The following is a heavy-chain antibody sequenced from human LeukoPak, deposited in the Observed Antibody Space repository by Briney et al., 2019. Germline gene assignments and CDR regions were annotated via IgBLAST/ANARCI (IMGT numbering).Heavy chain of an antibody. V-gene: IGHV4-59*01. J-gene: IGHJ3*02. CDR3: ARVGGNIDAFDI. D-gene: IGHD3-16*01. CDR2: IYYSGRT. Sequence: PSETLSLTCAVSGGSIGSYYWSWIRQPPGKGLEWIGDIYYSGRTNYNPSLKSRVTISVDTSRNQFSLKLSSVTAADTAVYYCARVGGNIDAFDIWGQGTVVTVPS. CDR1: GGSIGSYY.